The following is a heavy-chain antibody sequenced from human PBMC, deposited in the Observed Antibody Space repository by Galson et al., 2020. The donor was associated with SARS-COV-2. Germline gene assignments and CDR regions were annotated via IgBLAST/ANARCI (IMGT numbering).Heavy chain of an antibody. CDR1: GYTFTSYY. D-gene: IGHD3-9*01. CDR2: INPSGGST. V-gene: IGHV1-46*01. Sequence: ASVKVSCKASGYTFTSYYMHWVRQAPGQGLEWMGIINPSGGSTSYAQKFQGRVTLTRDTSTSTVYMELSSLRSEDTAGYYCARAAPGQYYDRRTGCPSPGAFDSWVQGTMVTVS. CDR3: ARAAPGQYYDRRTGCPSPGAFDS. J-gene: IGHJ3*02.